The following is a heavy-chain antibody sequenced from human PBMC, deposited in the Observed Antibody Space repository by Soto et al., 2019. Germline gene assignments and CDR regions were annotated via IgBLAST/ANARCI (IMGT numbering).Heavy chain of an antibody. J-gene: IGHJ6*03. V-gene: IGHV4-34*01. CDR1: GGSFSGYY. CDR3: ARGSNLPQIKPMDV. CDR2: INHSGST. Sequence: SETLSLTCAVYGGSFSGYYWSWIRQPPGKGLEWIGEINHSGSTNYNPSLKSRVTISVDTSKNQFSLKLSSVTAADTAVYYCARGSNLPQIKPMDVWGKGTTVTVSS.